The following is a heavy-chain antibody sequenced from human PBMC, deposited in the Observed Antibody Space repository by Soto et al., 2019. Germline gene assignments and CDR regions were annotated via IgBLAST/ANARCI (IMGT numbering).Heavy chain of an antibody. CDR2: TYYRAKWFN. CDR3: ARDRDGSGRTDFDC. J-gene: IGHJ4*02. D-gene: IGHD6-19*01. V-gene: IGHV6-1*01. CDR1: GDSVSSNSAA. Sequence: RSQTLSLTCAISGDSVSSNSAAWNWIRQSPSRGLEWLGRTYYRAKWFNDYAVSVKSRITISPDTSKNQFSLQLNSVTPEDTAVYYCARDRDGSGRTDFDCWGQGTLVTVSS.